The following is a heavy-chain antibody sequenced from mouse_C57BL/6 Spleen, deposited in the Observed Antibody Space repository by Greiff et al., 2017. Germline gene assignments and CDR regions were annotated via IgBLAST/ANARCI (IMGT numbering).Heavy chain of an antibody. Sequence: EVKLVESGGGLVKPGGSLKLSCAASGFTFSDYGMHWVRQAPEKGLEWVAYISSGSSTIYYADTVKGRFTISRDNAKNTLFLQMTILRSEDTAMYYCARRYYGSSLYWYFDVWGTGTTVTVSS. V-gene: IGHV5-17*01. J-gene: IGHJ1*03. CDR3: ARRYYGSSLYWYFDV. CDR2: ISSGSSTI. D-gene: IGHD1-1*01. CDR1: GFTFSDYG.